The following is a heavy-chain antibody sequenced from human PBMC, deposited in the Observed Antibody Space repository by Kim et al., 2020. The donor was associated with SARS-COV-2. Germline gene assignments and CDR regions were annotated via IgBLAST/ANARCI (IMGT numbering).Heavy chain of an antibody. D-gene: IGHD2-2*01. V-gene: IGHV1-18*01. CDR1: GYTFTNYG. J-gene: IGHJ6*02. CDR3: ARDASKYCSRTSCYSGYYYSGVDV. CDR2: ISLYNDKT. Sequence: ASVKVSCKASGYTFTNYGVSWVRQAPGQGLEWMGWISLYNDKTNYAQKFQGRVTLTADTSTSTAYMELRSLRSDDTAVYYCARDASKYCSRTSCYSGYYYSGVDVWGQGTTFTVSS.